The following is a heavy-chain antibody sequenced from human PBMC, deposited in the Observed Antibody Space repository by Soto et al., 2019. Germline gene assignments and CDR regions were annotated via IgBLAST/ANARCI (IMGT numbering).Heavy chain of an antibody. CDR2: FYPGHPET. J-gene: IGHJ6*02. D-gene: IGHD1-26*01. CDR3: ARGGKGESHFQYGLDF. V-gene: IGHV5-51*01. Sequence: ESLNISRVGSGYSFNTYWDAWVRQMPVKGLEWMGNFYPGHPETRYSPSFQGQVNISANKSISTAYLHWSSLKASDTAMYYCARGGKGESHFQYGLDFWGQGPSVTASS. CDR1: GYSFNTYW.